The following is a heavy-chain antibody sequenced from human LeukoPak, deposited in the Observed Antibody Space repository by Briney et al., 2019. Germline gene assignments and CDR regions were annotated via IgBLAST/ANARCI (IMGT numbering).Heavy chain of an antibody. CDR3: ARVPDYGDLSGYYFDY. Sequence: GASVKVSCKTYGYTFSSYGISWVRQAPGQGLEWMGIINPSGGSTSYAQKFQGRVTMTRDTSTSTVYMELSSLRSEDTAVYYCARVPDYGDLSGYYFDYWGQGTLVTVSS. CDR1: GYTFSSYG. D-gene: IGHD4-17*01. V-gene: IGHV1-46*01. CDR2: INPSGGST. J-gene: IGHJ4*02.